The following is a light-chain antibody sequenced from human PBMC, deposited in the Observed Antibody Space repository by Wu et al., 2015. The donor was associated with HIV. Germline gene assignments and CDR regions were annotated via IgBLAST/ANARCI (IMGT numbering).Light chain of an antibody. J-gene: IGKJ1*01. Sequence: ETVLTQSPGTLSLSPGERATFFCRASQSVSSNYLAWYQHKPGQAPKLLIYGAFMRAPGIPDRFSGSGSGTDFTLTISRLEPEDFAVYYCQHYDSSLWTFGRGTEGGNQT. CDR1: QSVSSNY. CDR2: GAF. CDR3: QHYDSSLWT. V-gene: IGKV3-20*01.